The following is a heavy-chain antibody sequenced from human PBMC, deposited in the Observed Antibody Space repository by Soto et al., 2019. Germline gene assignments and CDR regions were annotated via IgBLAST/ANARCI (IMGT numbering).Heavy chain of an antibody. CDR1: GGSFSSYA. D-gene: IGHD2-8*01. CDR3: ARYPMYHCTNGVCYGAFDY. CDR2: IIPIFGTA. Sequence: ASVKVSCKASGGSFSSYAISWVRHAPGQGLEWMGGIIPIFGTANYAQKFQGRVTITADESTSTAYMELSSLRSEDTAVYYCARYPMYHCTNGVCYGAFDYWGQRTLVTVSS. V-gene: IGHV1-69*13. J-gene: IGHJ4*02.